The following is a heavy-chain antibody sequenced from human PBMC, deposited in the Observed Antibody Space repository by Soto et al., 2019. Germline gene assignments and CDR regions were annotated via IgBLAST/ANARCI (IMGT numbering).Heavy chain of an antibody. J-gene: IGHJ5*02. Sequence: ASVKVSCKASGYTFTSYGISWVRQAPGQGLEWMGWISAYNGNTNYAQKLQGRVTMTTDTSTSTAYMELRSLRSDDTAVYYCARGMRGNWNYVRWFDPWGQGTLVTVSS. CDR3: ARGMRGNWNYVRWFDP. V-gene: IGHV1-18*01. CDR1: GYTFTSYG. D-gene: IGHD1-7*01. CDR2: ISAYNGNT.